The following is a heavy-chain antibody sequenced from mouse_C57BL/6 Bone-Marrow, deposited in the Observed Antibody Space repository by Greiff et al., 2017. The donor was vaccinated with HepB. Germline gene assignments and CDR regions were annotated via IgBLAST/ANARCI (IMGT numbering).Heavy chain of an antibody. CDR3: ARGVTTVVGGGFAY. CDR2: INPNNGGT. V-gene: IGHV1-26*01. J-gene: IGHJ3*01. Sequence: VQLQQSGPELVKPGASVKISCKASGYTFTDYYMNWVKQSHGKSLEWIGDINPNNGGTSYNQKFKGKATLTVDKSSSTAYMELRSLTSEDSAVYYCARGVTTVVGGGFAYWGQGTLVTVSA. D-gene: IGHD1-1*01. CDR1: GYTFTDYY.